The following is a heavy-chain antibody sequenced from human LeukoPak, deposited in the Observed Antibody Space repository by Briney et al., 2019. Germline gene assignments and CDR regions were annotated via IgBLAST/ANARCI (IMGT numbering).Heavy chain of an antibody. Sequence: SETLSLTCTVSGASISSGAYYWSWIRQHPGKGLEWIGYIYYSGTTYYNPSLKSRVTISLDKSENQFSLKLSSVTAADTAVYFCARDRTGYFFDDWGQGTLVTVSS. V-gene: IGHV4-31*03. J-gene: IGHJ4*02. CDR3: ARDRTGYFFDD. CDR2: IYYSGTT. CDR1: GASISSGAYY.